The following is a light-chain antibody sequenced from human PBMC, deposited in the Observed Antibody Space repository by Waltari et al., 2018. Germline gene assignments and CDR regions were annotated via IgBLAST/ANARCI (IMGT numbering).Light chain of an antibody. CDR3: YSAADNNLRV. CDR2: KDS. Sequence: SYALTQPPSVSVSPGQTARITCSVDVLSRKYLRWFQQKPGQAPVLVIYKDSERPSGIPERFSGSSSGTTVTLTISGAQVEDEADYYCYSAADNNLRVFGGGTKLTVL. J-gene: IGLJ3*02. CDR1: VLSRKY. V-gene: IGLV3-27*01.